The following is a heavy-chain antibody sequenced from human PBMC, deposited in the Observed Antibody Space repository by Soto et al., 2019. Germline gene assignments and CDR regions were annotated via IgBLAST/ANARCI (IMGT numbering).Heavy chain of an antibody. Sequence: HVQLQESGPGLVKPSQTLSLTCTVSGGSISSGGYYWSWIRQHPGKGLEWIGYIYYSGSTYYNPSLKSRVTIAVDTSKNQCSLKLSSVTAADTAVYYCARSSHYYGSVDWGKGTLVTVSS. CDR3: ARSSHYYGSVD. V-gene: IGHV4-31*03. J-gene: IGHJ4*02. CDR1: GGSISSGGYY. D-gene: IGHD3-10*01. CDR2: IYYSGST.